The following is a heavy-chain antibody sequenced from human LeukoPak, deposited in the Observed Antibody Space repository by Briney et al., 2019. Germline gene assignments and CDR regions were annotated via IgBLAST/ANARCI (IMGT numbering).Heavy chain of an antibody. J-gene: IGHJ4*02. Sequence: PGGSLRLSCTASGFTFGDYAMSWVRQAPGKGLEWVGFIRSKAYGGTTEYAASVKGRFTISRDDSKSIAYLQMNSLKTEDTAVYYCTVTTTGTTGWGQGTLVTVSS. V-gene: IGHV3-49*04. CDR1: GFTFGDYA. D-gene: IGHD1-1*01. CDR2: IRSKAYGGTT. CDR3: TVTTTGTTG.